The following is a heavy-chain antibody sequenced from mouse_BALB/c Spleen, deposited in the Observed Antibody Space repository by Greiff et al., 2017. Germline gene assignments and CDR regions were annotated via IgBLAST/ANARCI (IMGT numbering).Heavy chain of an antibody. V-gene: IGHV3-8*02. CDR2: ISYSGST. D-gene: IGHD1-1*01. CDR3: ARSPLLRYAMDY. J-gene: IGHJ4*01. Sequence: EVKLMESGPSLVKPSQTLSLTCSVTGDSITSGYWNWIRKFPGNKLEYMGYISYSGSTYYNPSLKSRISITRDTSKNQYYLQLNSVTTEDTATYYCARSPLLRYAMDYWGQGTSVTVSS. CDR1: GDSITSGY.